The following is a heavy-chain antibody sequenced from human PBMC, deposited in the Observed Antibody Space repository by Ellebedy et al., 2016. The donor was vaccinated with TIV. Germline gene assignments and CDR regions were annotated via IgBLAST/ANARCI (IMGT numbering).Heavy chain of an antibody. J-gene: IGHJ4*02. V-gene: IGHV1-46*01. Sequence: ASVKVSXXASGYTFTSYYMHWVRQAPGQGLEWMGIINPSGGSTSYAQKFQGRVTMTRDTSTSTVYMELSSLRSEDTAVYYCARDRGGATNFDYWGQGTLVTVSS. CDR3: ARDRGGATNFDY. CDR2: INPSGGST. CDR1: GYTFTSYY. D-gene: IGHD1-26*01.